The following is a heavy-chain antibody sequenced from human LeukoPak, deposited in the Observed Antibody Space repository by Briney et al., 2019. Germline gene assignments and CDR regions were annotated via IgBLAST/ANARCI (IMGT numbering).Heavy chain of an antibody. CDR2: IGTAGDT. Sequence: GGSLRLSCAASGFTFSSYDMHWVRQATGKGLEWVSAIGTAGDTYYPGSVKGRFTISRENAKNSLYLQMNSLRAGDTAVYYCARGAGGYYYGSGQGAFDIWGQGTMVTVSS. CDR3: ARGAGGYYYGSGQGAFDI. D-gene: IGHD3-10*01. CDR1: GFTFSSYD. V-gene: IGHV3-13*01. J-gene: IGHJ3*02.